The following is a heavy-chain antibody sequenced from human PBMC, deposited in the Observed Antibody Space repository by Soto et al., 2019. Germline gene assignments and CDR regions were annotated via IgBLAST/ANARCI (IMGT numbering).Heavy chain of an antibody. CDR3: ARDLGGWPDY. D-gene: IGHD2-15*01. Sequence: ASVKVSCKASGYTFTSYAMHWVRQAPGQRLEWMGWINAGNGSTKYSQKFQGRVTITRDTSASTAYMELSSLRSEDTAVYYCARDLGGWPDYWGQGTLVTAPQ. J-gene: IGHJ4*02. CDR2: INAGNGST. V-gene: IGHV1-3*01. CDR1: GYTFTSYA.